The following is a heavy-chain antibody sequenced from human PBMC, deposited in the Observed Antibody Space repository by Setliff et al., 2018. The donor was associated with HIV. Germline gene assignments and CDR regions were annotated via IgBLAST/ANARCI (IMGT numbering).Heavy chain of an antibody. CDR3: ARGGFSSSSDYFDY. CDR2: IRYDGSNK. V-gene: IGHV3-30*02. Sequence: GGSLRLSCAASGFTFSSYGMHWVRQAPGKGLEWVAFIRYDGSNKYYADSLRGRFTISRDNAKNSLYLQMNSLRAEDTAVYYCARGGFSSSSDYFDYWGQGTLVTVSS. J-gene: IGHJ4*02. CDR1: GFTFSSYG. D-gene: IGHD6-6*01.